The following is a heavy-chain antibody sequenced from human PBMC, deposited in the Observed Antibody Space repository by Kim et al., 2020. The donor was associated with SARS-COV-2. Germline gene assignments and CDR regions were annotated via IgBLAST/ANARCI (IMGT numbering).Heavy chain of an antibody. CDR3: ARDPPPTGMLVYYYYGMDV. CDR1: GGTFSSYA. Sequence: SVKVSCKASGGTFSSYAISWVRQAPGQGLEWMGGIIPIFGTANYAQKFQGRVTITADESTSTAYMELSSLRSEDTAVYYCARDPPPTGMLVYYYYGMDVWGQGTTVTVSS. J-gene: IGHJ6*02. D-gene: IGHD1-1*01. CDR2: IIPIFGTA. V-gene: IGHV1-69*13.